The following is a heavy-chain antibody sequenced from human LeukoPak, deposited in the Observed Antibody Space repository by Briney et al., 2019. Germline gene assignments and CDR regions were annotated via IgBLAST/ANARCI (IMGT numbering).Heavy chain of an antibody. J-gene: IGHJ4*02. D-gene: IGHD2-21*02. V-gene: IGHV3-23*01. CDR1: GFTFSSYA. Sequence: PGGSLRLSCAASGFTFSSYAMSWVRQAPGKGLEWVSSISGSGGSTYYANSVKDRFTISRDHSKNTLSLQMKSRRAEDTAVYYCATAYGGGDCYPDWWGEGTLVTVSS. CDR3: ATAYGGGDCYPDW. CDR2: ISGSGGST.